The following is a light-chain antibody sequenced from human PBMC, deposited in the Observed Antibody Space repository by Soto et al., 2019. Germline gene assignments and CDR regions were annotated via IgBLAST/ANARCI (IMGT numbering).Light chain of an antibody. CDR2: AAS. CDR3: QQSYSTPQT. V-gene: IGKV1-39*01. CDR1: QSISSY. J-gene: IGKJ1*01. Sequence: DIQMTQSPSSLSASVGDRVTITCRASQSISSYLNWYQQKPGKAPKLLIYAASSLQSGVPSRFSGSGSVTDFTLTISSLQPEDCATYYCQQSYSTPQTFGQGTKVEIK.